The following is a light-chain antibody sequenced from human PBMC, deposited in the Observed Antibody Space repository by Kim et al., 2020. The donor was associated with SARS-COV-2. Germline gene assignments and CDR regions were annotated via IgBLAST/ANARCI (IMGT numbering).Light chain of an antibody. J-gene: IGLJ2*01. Sequence: QSALTQPPSASGSPGQSVTISCTGTSSDIGGYNYVSWYQQYPGKAPKLMIYDVSKRPSGVPDRFSGSRSGNTASLTVSGLQADDEADYYCSSYAGNNNLVFGGGTKVTVL. CDR3: SSYAGNNNLV. CDR2: DVS. CDR1: SSDIGGYNY. V-gene: IGLV2-8*01.